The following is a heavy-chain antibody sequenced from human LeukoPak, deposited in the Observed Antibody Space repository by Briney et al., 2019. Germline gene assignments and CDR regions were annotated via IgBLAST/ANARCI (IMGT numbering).Heavy chain of an antibody. CDR2: IYHSGST. J-gene: IGHJ5*02. CDR3: AGQPFIAAAWFDP. Sequence: PSETLSLTCAVSGYSISSGYYWGWIRQPPGKGLEWIGSIYHSGSTYYNPSLKSRVTISVDTSKNQFSLKLSSVTAADTAVYYCAGQPFIAAAWFDPWGQGTLVTVSS. D-gene: IGHD6-13*01. CDR1: GYSISSGYY. V-gene: IGHV4-38-2*01.